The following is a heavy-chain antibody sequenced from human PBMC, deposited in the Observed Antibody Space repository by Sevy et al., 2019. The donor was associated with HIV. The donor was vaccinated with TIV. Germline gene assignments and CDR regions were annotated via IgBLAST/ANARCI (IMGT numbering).Heavy chain of an antibody. CDR3: ARERITMVEGVFITTYYHYGMDV. V-gene: IGHV1-2*06. CDR1: GYTFSNYY. CDR2: INPNSGGT. J-gene: IGHJ6*02. D-gene: IGHD3-10*01. Sequence: ASVKVSCKASGYTFSNYYMDWVRQAPGQGLEWMGRINPNSGGTNYAQKFQGRVNMTRDTSIRTAYMELTRLRSDDTAVYYCARERITMVEGVFITTYYHYGMDVWGQGTTVTVSS.